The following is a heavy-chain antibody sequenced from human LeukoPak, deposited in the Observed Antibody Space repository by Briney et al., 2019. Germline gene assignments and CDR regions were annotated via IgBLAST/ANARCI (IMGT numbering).Heavy chain of an antibody. CDR1: GYTFTCYY. V-gene: IGHV1-2*02. D-gene: IGHD5-24*01. CDR2: INPNSGGT. CDR3: AREEMATIRFDY. Sequence: ASVKVSCKASGYTFTCYYMHWVRQAPGQGLEWMGWINPNSGGTNYAQKFQGRVTMTRDTSISTAYMELSRLRSDDTAVYYCAREEMATIRFDYWGQGTLVTVSS. J-gene: IGHJ4*02.